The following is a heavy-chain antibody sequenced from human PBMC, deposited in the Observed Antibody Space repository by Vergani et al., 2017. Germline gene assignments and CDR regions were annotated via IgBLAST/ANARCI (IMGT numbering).Heavy chain of an antibody. CDR2: NSGSGGST. V-gene: IGHV3-23*01. D-gene: IGHD2-2*01. CDR3: AKDHLDRDCSSTSCYAFDY. Sequence: EVQLLESGGGLVQPGGSLRLSCAASGFTFSSYAMSWVRQAPGKGLEWVSANSGSGGSTYYADSVKGRFTISRDNSKNTLYLQMNSLRAEDTAVYYCAKDHLDRDCSSTSCYAFDYWGQGTLVTVSS. J-gene: IGHJ4*02. CDR1: GFTFSSYA.